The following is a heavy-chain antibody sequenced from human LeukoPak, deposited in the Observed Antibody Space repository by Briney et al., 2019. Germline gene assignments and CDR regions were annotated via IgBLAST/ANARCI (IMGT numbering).Heavy chain of an antibody. D-gene: IGHD3-10*01. V-gene: IGHV3-30*18. J-gene: IGHJ6*03. CDR3: AKDEAGFGYMDV. CDR2: ISYDGSNK. Sequence: PGGSLRLSCAASGFTFSSYGMHWVRQAPGKGLEWVAVISYDGSNKYYADSVKGRFTISRDNSKNTLYLQMNSLRAEDTAVYYCAKDEAGFGYMDVWGKGTTVTVSS. CDR1: GFTFSSYG.